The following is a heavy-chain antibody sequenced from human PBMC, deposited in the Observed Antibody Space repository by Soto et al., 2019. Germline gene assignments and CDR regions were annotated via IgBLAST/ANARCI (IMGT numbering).Heavy chain of an antibody. D-gene: IGHD3-3*01. J-gene: IGHJ6*02. V-gene: IGHV1-18*04. Sequence: VSVKVSCKASGYIFTDYYMHWVRQAPGQELGWMGRINAYSGDTNYAQELQGRVTMTTDTSTSTAYMELRSLRSDDTAVYYCAKIGHYDFWRSSGMDVWGQGTTVTVSS. CDR3: AKIGHYDFWRSSGMDV. CDR2: INAYSGDT. CDR1: GYIFTDYY.